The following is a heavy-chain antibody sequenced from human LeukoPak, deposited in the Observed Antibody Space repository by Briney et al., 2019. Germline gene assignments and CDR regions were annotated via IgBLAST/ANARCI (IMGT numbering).Heavy chain of an antibody. Sequence: GASVKVSCKTSGFTFTSYYMHWVRQAPGQGLEWVGRISPSGGSTSYAQKFQGRVTMTRDTSTSTVYMELSSLRSEDTAVYYCARGHSSGSYFDYWGQGTLVTVSS. V-gene: IGHV1-46*01. CDR3: ARGHSSGSYFDY. D-gene: IGHD3-22*01. J-gene: IGHJ4*02. CDR1: GFTFTSYY. CDR2: ISPSGGST.